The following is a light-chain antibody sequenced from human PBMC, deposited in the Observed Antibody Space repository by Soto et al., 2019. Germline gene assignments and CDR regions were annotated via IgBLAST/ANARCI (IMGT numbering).Light chain of an antibody. Sequence: QSALTQPASVSGSPGQSITISCTGTSSDVGNYNLVSWYQQHPGKAPKLMIHEGSKRPSEVSNRFSGSKSGNTAFLTISGLQAEDEADYYCCSYAGSSTFVFGGGTKLTVL. CDR2: EGS. J-gene: IGLJ2*01. CDR3: CSYAGSSTFV. V-gene: IGLV2-23*03. CDR1: SSDVGNYNL.